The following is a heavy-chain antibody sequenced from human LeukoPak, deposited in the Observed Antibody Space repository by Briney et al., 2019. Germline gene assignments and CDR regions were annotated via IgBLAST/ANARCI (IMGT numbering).Heavy chain of an antibody. Sequence: ASVKVSCKASGDTFTSCGICWVRQAPGQGLEWMGWVSAYNGDTNYAQKFQGRVTMTTDTSTSTAYMELRSLRSDDTAVYYCARDAPQWRNAFDFWGQGTMVTVSS. V-gene: IGHV1-18*01. CDR1: GDTFTSCG. CDR3: ARDAPQWRNAFDF. J-gene: IGHJ3*01. D-gene: IGHD6-19*01. CDR2: VSAYNGDT.